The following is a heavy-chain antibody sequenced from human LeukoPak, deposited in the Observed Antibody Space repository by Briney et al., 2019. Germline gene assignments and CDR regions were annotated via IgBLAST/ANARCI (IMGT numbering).Heavy chain of an antibody. CDR1: GGTFSSYT. Sequence: GASVKVSCKASGGTFSSYTISWVRQAPGQGLEWMGWMNPNSGNTGYAQKFQGRVTMTRNTSISTAYMELSSLRSEDTAVYYCARDSSSGVYYFDYWGQGTLVTVSS. D-gene: IGHD6-6*01. CDR2: MNPNSGNT. V-gene: IGHV1-8*02. CDR3: ARDSSSGVYYFDY. J-gene: IGHJ4*02.